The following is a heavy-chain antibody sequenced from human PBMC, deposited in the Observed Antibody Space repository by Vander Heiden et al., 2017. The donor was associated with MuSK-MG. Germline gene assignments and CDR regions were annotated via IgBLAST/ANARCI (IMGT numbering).Heavy chain of an antibody. J-gene: IGHJ3*02. CDR3: ARGQFFAFDI. V-gene: IGHV6-1*01. Sequence: QVHLQPSGPGLVQPSQTLSLTCAISGDSVSSNSVAWNWLRRSPSRGLEWLGRTLYRSKWIREYTASLRSRLTVSPDTSKNQFSMQLNSVTPEDTAVYYCARGQFFAFDIWGQGTTVTVSS. CDR2: TLYRSKWIR. CDR1: GDSVSSNSVA.